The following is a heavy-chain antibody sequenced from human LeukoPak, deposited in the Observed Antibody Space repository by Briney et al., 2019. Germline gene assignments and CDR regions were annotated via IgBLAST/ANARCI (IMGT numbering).Heavy chain of an antibody. CDR3: ARDGHGGNSFDY. D-gene: IGHD4-23*01. Sequence: ASVKVSFKASGYTFTDYYMHWVRQAPGQGLEWMGWINANSGGTDYAQKFQDRVTMTRDTSISTAYMELSRLRSDDTAVYYCARDGHGGNSFDYWGQGTLVTVSS. CDR2: INANSGGT. CDR1: GYTFTDYY. V-gene: IGHV1-2*02. J-gene: IGHJ4*02.